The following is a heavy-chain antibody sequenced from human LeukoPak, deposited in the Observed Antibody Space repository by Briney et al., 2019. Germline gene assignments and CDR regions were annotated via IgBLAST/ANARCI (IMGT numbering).Heavy chain of an antibody. CDR2: ISAYNGTT. D-gene: IGHD5-12*01. CDR3: AREGGYSGYPDSFYYYYYYMDV. V-gene: IGHV1-18*01. CDR1: GYTFTSYG. J-gene: IGHJ6*03. Sequence: ASVKVSCKASGYTFTSYGISWVRQAPGQGLEWMGWISAYNGTTNYAQKLQGRVTMTTDTSTSTAYMELRSLRSDDTAVYYCAREGGYSGYPDSFYYYYYYMDVWGKGTTVTVSS.